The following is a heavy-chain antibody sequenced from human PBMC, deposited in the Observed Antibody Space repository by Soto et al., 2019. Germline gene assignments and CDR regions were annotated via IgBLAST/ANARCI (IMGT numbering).Heavy chain of an antibody. CDR3: ARGSISSSSGRFYYYGMDV. J-gene: IGHJ6*02. CDR2: IDPSDSYT. D-gene: IGHD6-6*01. Sequence: GESLKISCKGSGYSFTSYWISWVRQMPGKGLEWMGRIDPSDSYTNYSPSFQGHVTISADKSISTAYLQWSSLKASDTAMYYCARGSISSSSGRFYYYGMDVWGQGTTVTVSS. V-gene: IGHV5-10-1*01. CDR1: GYSFTSYW.